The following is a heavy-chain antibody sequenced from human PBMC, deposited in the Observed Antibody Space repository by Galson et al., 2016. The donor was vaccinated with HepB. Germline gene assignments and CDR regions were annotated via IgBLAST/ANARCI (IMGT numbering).Heavy chain of an antibody. D-gene: IGHD6-19*01. Sequence: RLSCAASGFRFSAYWMAWVRQAPGKGLEYVANVNEDGSGTQYMDSAKGRFTISRDNAKNSVGLQMNSLRAEDTALYYCWSGYNSGIWGQGTRVTVSS. CDR2: VNEDGSGT. CDR1: GFRFSAYW. V-gene: IGHV3-7*01. J-gene: IGHJ3*02. CDR3: WSGYNSGI.